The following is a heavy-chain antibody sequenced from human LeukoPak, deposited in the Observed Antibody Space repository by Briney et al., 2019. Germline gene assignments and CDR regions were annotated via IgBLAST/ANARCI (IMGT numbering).Heavy chain of an antibody. J-gene: IGHJ4*02. CDR3: AKDIHGDYGGVDY. Sequence: GGSLRLSCAASGFTFSTYAMSWVRQAPGKGLEWVSTISRSGTSTDYADSVKGRFTISRDNSENTLYLQMNSLRAEDTALYYCAKDIHGDYGGVDYWGRGTLVTVSS. V-gene: IGHV3-23*01. CDR1: GFTFSTYA. D-gene: IGHD4-17*01. CDR2: ISRSGTST.